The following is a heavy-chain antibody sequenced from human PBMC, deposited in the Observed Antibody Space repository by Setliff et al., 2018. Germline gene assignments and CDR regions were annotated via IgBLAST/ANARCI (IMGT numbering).Heavy chain of an antibody. CDR3: ARVALVVVIRNAFDI. Sequence: SETLSLTCSVSGGSVTSSNNYWSWIRQPAGKGLEWIGHIYGGASTGYSPSLRGRVSISVDTSNNQFSLKLSSVTAADTAVYYCARVALVVVIRNAFDIWGQGTMVTVSS. CDR2: IYGGAST. J-gene: IGHJ3*02. D-gene: IGHD2-21*01. CDR1: GGSVTSSNNY. V-gene: IGHV4-61*10.